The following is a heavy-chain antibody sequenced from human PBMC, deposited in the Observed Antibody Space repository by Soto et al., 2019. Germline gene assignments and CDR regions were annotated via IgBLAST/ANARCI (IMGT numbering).Heavy chain of an antibody. CDR1: GYTFTNND. J-gene: IGHJ5*02. CDR2: MNPGSGDT. D-gene: IGHD5-18*01. CDR3: ARMESFGSLNWFDP. Sequence: XSGKVSCEASGYTFTNNDVSWVRQATGQGLEWMGWMNPGSGDTGYAQKFQGRVTMTRDISIATAYMELNSLTSEDTAIYYCARMESFGSLNWFDPWGQGPLVTVSS. V-gene: IGHV1-8*01.